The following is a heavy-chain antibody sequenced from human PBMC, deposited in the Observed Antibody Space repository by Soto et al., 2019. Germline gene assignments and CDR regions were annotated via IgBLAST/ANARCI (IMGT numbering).Heavy chain of an antibody. J-gene: IGHJ3*02. V-gene: IGHV4-61*08. CDR3: ARDIEYYDSSGYLTAFDI. CDR2: IYHSGST. D-gene: IGHD3-22*01. CDR1: GGSISRGDYY. Sequence: SETLSLTCTVSGGSISRGDYYWSWIRQPPGKGLEWIGYIYHSGSTRYNPSLKSRVTISVDRSKNQFSLKLSSVTAADTAVYYCARDIEYYDSSGYLTAFDIWGQGTMVTVSS.